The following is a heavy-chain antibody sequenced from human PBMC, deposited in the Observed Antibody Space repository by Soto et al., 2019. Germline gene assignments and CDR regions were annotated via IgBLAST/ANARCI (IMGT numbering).Heavy chain of an antibody. CDR3: ARGSPRTGAFDI. CDR1: GFTFSSYA. V-gene: IGHV3-30-3*01. J-gene: IGHJ3*02. CDR2: ISYDGSNK. Sequence: PGGSLRLSCAASGFTFSSYAMHWVRQAPGKGLEWVAVISYDGSNKYYADSVKGRFTISRDNSKNTLYLQMNSLRAEDTAVYYCARGSPRTGAFDIWGQGTMVTVS.